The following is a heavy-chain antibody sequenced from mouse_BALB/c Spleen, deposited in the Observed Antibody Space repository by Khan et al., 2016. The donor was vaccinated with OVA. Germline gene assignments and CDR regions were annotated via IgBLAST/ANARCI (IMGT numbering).Heavy chain of an antibody. V-gene: IGHV1-7*01. Sequence: QVQLQQSGAELAKPGASVKMSCKASGYTFTTYWMHWVKQRPGQGLEWIGYINPTSGYTDYNETFKDRATLSADKYSSTAYMQLSSLTSEDSAVYYYTRDRIDYWGQGTTLTVSS. CDR2: INPTSGYT. CDR1: GYTFTTYW. J-gene: IGHJ2*01. CDR3: TRDRIDY.